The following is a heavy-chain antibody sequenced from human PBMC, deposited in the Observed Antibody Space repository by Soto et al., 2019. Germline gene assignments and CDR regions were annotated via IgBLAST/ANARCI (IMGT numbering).Heavy chain of an antibody. CDR3: ARTYGSGSRSASSSDY. J-gene: IGHJ4*02. CDR1: GYTFTGYY. D-gene: IGHD3-10*01. Sequence: GASVKVSCKASGYTFTGYYMHWVRQAPGQGLEWIGWINTNSGCTNYAQKFQGRVTMTSDTSISTANMELNRLSSHDTAVYYFARTYGSGSRSASSSDYCGQGTLVTVSS. V-gene: IGHV1-2*02. CDR2: INTNSGCT.